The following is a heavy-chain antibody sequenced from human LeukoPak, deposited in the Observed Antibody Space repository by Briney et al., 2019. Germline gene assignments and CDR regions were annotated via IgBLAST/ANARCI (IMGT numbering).Heavy chain of an antibody. V-gene: IGHV1-2*04. CDR3: ARGLYVAGEEFNY. J-gene: IGHJ4*02. D-gene: IGHD6-19*01. CDR1: GYTFTGYY. CDR2: INPNSGGT. Sequence: ASVKVSCKASGYTFTGYYMHWVRQAPGQGLEWMGWINPNSGGTNYAQKFQGWVTMTRDTSISTAYMELSRLRSDDTAVYYCARGLYVAGEEFNYWDQGTLVTVSS.